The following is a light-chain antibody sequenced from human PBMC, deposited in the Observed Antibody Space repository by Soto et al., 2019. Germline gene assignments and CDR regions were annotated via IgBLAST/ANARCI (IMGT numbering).Light chain of an antibody. CDR3: QSYDSSHVL. CDR1: SSNIGAGYD. CDR2: RNT. Sequence: QSVLTQPPSVSGAPGQRVTISCTGSSSNIGAGYDVHWYQHLPGTAPKLLIYRNTNRPSGLPDRFSGSKSGTSASLAITGLQAEDEADYYRQSYDSSHVLFGGGTQLTVL. V-gene: IGLV1-40*01. J-gene: IGLJ2*01.